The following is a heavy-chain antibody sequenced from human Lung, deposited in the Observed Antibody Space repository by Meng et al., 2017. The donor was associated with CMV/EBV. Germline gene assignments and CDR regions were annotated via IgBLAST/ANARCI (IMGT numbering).Heavy chain of an antibody. CDR3: TGYCSSTSCLLYYYYGMDV. Sequence: GGSLRLXCAASGFTFSGSAMHWVRQASGKGLEWVGRIRSKANSYATAYAASVKGRFTISRDDSKNTAYLQMNSLKTEDTAVYYCTGYCSSTSCLLYYYYGMDVWXQGTXVTVSS. CDR1: GFTFSGSA. D-gene: IGHD2-2*01. V-gene: IGHV3-73*01. J-gene: IGHJ6*02. CDR2: IRSKANSYAT.